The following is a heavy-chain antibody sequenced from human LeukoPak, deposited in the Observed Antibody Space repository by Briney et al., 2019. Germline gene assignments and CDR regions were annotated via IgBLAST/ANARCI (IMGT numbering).Heavy chain of an antibody. J-gene: IGHJ5*02. CDR1: GFTFSTSG. CDR2: IRYDGSDE. V-gene: IGHV3-30*02. Sequence: GGSLRLSCVASGFTFSTSGMSWVRQAPGKGLEWVAFIRYDGSDEYYAESVKGRFTISRDNSKNTLHLQMNSLRDEDRAVYYCARDLGQYYDTSDNWFDPWGQGTLVTVSS. D-gene: IGHD3-22*01. CDR3: ARDLGQYYDTSDNWFDP.